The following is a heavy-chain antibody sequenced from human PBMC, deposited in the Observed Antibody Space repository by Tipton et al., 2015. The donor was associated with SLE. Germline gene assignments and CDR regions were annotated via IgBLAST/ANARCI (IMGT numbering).Heavy chain of an antibody. V-gene: IGHV3-74*01. J-gene: IGHJ4*02. D-gene: IGHD4-17*01. Sequence: SLRLSCAASGFTFSSYWMHWVRQPPGKGLVWVSRIETDGSSTSYADSVKGRFTISRDNAKNTLYLQMNSLRAEDTAVYYCARPLTTGKYYFDYWGQGTLVTVSS. CDR2: IETDGSST. CDR3: ARPLTTGKYYFDY. CDR1: GFTFSSYW.